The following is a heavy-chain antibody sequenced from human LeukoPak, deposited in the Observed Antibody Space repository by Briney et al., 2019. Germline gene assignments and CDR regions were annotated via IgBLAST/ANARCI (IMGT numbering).Heavy chain of an antibody. CDR3: AISGN. D-gene: IGHD1-20*01. CDR2: ISTSGTGI. CDR1: GITFSSHS. J-gene: IGHJ4*02. Sequence: GGSLRLSCAASGITFSSHSINWVRQAPGKGLEWISYISTSGTGISYADSVRGRFTISRDNAKNSLYLQMDSLRDEDTAMYYCAISGNWGQGTLVTVSS. V-gene: IGHV3-48*02.